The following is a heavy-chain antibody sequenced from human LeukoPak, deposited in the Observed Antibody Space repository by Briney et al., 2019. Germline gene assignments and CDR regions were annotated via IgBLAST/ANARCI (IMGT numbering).Heavy chain of an antibody. CDR1: GGSFSGYY. D-gene: IGHD6-13*01. V-gene: IGHV4-34*01. CDR3: ARGPSSWYIRLYYFDY. J-gene: IGHJ4*02. CDR2: INHSGST. Sequence: SETLSLTCAVCGGSFSGYYWSWIRQPPGKGLEWIGEINHSGSTNYNPSLKSRVTISVDTSKNQFSLKLSSVTAADTAVYYCARGPSSWYIRLYYFDYWGQGTLVTVSS.